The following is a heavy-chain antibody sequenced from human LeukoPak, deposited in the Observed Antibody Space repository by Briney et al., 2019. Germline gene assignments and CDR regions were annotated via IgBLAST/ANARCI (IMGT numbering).Heavy chain of an antibody. Sequence: ASVKVSCKASGYTFTSYDINWVRQATGQGLEWMGWMNPNSGNTGYAQKFQGRATTTRNTSISTAYMELSSLRSEDTAVYYCARVGYSSSWYYEYYYYYMDVWGKGTTVTVSS. J-gene: IGHJ6*03. CDR2: MNPNSGNT. CDR1: GYTFTSYD. CDR3: ARVGYSSSWYYEYYYYYMDV. V-gene: IGHV1-8*01. D-gene: IGHD6-13*01.